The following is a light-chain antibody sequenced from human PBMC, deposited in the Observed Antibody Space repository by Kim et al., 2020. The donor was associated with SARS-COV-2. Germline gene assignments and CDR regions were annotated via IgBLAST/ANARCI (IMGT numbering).Light chain of an antibody. CDR1: QSVSIY. Sequence: PGERATLSCRASQSVSIYLAWYQQKPGQAPRLLIYDASNRATGIPARFSGSGSGTDFTLTISSLEPEDFAVYYCQQRSNWPPLTFGGGTKV. CDR2: DAS. CDR3: QQRSNWPPLT. J-gene: IGKJ4*01. V-gene: IGKV3-11*01.